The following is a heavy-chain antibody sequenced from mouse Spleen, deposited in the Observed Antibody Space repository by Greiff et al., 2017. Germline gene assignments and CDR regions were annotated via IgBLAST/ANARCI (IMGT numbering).Heavy chain of an antibody. V-gene: IGHV1-53*01. Sequence: QVQLKQPGTELVKPGASVKLSCTASGYTFTSYWMHWVKQRPGQGLEWIGNINPSNGGTNYNEKFKSKATLTVDKSSSTAYMQLSSLTSEDSAVYYCARGILRSPFDVWGTGTTVTVSS. CDR3: ARGILRSPFDV. CDR1: GYTFTSYW. CDR2: INPSNGGT. D-gene: IGHD1-1*01. J-gene: IGHJ1*03.